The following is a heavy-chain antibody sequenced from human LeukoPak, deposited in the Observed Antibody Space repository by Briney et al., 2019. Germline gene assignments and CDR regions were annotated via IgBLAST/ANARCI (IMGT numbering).Heavy chain of an antibody. Sequence: GGSLRLSCTVSGFTFTSHGMHWVRQAPGKGLEWVAYIGHDGRDIYYADSVKGRFTISRDNSKNTLDLQMNSLRAEDTAVYFCVKDKTVVSSFVGDYWGQGTLVTVSS. CDR3: VKDKTVVSSFVGDY. D-gene: IGHD4-23*01. J-gene: IGHJ4*02. CDR2: IGHDGRDI. CDR1: GFTFTSHG. V-gene: IGHV3-30*02.